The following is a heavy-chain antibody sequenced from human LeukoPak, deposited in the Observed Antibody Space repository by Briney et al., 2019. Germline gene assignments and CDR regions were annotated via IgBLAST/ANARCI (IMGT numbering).Heavy chain of an antibody. Sequence: GRSLRLSCAASGFTFDDYAMHWVRQAPGKGLEWVSGISWNSVSIGYADSVKGRLTISRDNAKNSLYLQMNSLRAEDTALYYCAKDISYYDSSGYYGVDYWGQGTLVTVSS. CDR2: ISWNSVSI. V-gene: IGHV3-9*01. CDR3: AKDISYYDSSGYYGVDY. J-gene: IGHJ4*02. CDR1: GFTFDDYA. D-gene: IGHD3-22*01.